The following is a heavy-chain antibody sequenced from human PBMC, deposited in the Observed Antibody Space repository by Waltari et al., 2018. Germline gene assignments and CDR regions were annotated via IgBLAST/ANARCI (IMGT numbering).Heavy chain of an antibody. CDR3: ARALDVIAAAGYYYYYGMDV. J-gene: IGHJ6*02. CDR2: MNPNSGNT. V-gene: IGHV1-8*01. CDR1: GYTFTSYD. D-gene: IGHD6-13*01. Sequence: QVQLVQSGAEVKKPGASVKVSCKASGYTFTSYDINWVRQATGQGLGWMGWMNPNSGNTGYAQKFQGRVTMTRNTSISTAYMELSSLRSEDTAVYYCARALDVIAAAGYYYYYGMDVWGQGTTVTVSS.